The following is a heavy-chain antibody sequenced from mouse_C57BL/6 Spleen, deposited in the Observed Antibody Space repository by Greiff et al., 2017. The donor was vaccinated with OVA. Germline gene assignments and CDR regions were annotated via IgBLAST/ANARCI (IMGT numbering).Heavy chain of an antibody. V-gene: IGHV1-9*01. CDR2: ILPGSGST. Sequence: QVQLQQSGAELMKPGASVKLSCKATGYTFTGYWIEWVKQRPGHGLEWIGEILPGSGSTNYNEKFKGKATFTADTSSNTAYMQLSSLTTEDSAIYYCARRGYYYGSRYYAMDYWGQGTSVTVSS. J-gene: IGHJ4*01. CDR3: ARRGYYYGSRYYAMDY. D-gene: IGHD1-1*01. CDR1: GYTFTGYW.